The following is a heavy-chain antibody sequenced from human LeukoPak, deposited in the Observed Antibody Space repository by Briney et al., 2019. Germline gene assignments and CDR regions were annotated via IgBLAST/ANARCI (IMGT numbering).Heavy chain of an antibody. CDR3: AKDDNYIRFLS. D-gene: IGHD3-16*01. Sequence: GETLRLSCAASGFTFSSHGMNWVRQAPGKGLEWVSGISGSGGNTYYAGSVKGRFTISRDNSKNTLYLQMNSLRAEDTAVYYCAKDDNYIRFLSWGQGTLVTVSS. V-gene: IGHV3-23*01. J-gene: IGHJ5*02. CDR2: ISGSGGNT. CDR1: GFTFSSHG.